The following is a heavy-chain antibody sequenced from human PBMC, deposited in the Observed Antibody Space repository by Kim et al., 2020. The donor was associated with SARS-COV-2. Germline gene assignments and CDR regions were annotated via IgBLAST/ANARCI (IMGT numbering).Heavy chain of an antibody. V-gene: IGHV3-21*01. CDR2: SYR. Sequence: SYRYYAESVKGRFTISRDNAKNSLYLQMNSLRAEYTAVYYCARGVRVGVRWGQGTLVTVSS. J-gene: IGHJ4*02. CDR3: ARGVRVGVR. D-gene: IGHD3-10*01.